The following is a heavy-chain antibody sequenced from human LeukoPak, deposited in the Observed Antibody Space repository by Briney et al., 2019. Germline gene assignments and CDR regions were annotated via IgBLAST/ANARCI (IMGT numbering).Heavy chain of an antibody. V-gene: IGHV3-30*02. D-gene: IGHD3-3*01. CDR1: GFTFSSYG. Sequence: PGGSLRLSXAASGFTFSSYGMHWIRQAPGKGLEWVAFIRYDGSNKYYADSVKGRFTISRDNSKNTLYLQMNSLRAEDTAVYYCAKHPRTYYDFWSGYHRWYFDYWGQGTLVTVSS. CDR3: AKHPRTYYDFWSGYHRWYFDY. CDR2: IRYDGSNK. J-gene: IGHJ4*02.